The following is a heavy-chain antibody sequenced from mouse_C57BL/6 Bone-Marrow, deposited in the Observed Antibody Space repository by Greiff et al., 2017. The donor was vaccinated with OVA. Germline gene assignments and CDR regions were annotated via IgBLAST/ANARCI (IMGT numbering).Heavy chain of an antibody. V-gene: IGHV1-39*01. CDR1: GYSFTDYD. CDR2: INPNYGTT. D-gene: IGHD1-1*01. Sequence: VQLQQSGPELVKPGASVKISCKASGYSFTDYDMNWVKQSNGKSLEWIGEINPNYGTTSYNQKFKGKATLTVDQSSSTAYMQLNSLTSEDSAVYYCAKDLLLGYYAMDYWGQGTSVTVSS. J-gene: IGHJ4*01. CDR3: AKDLLLGYYAMDY.